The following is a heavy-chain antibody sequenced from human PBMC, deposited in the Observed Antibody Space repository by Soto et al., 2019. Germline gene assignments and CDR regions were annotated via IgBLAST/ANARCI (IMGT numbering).Heavy chain of an antibody. CDR1: GYSFTTYW. V-gene: IGHV5-51*01. Sequence: HGESLKISCKGSGYSFTTYWIGWVRQMPGKGLEWMGIIYPGDSDTRYSPSFQGQVTISADKSISTAYLQWSSLKASDTAMYYCAGGGVRGVITRTRDYYGMDVWGQGTTVTVSS. D-gene: IGHD3-10*01. CDR3: AGGGVRGVITRTRDYYGMDV. CDR2: IYPGDSDT. J-gene: IGHJ6*02.